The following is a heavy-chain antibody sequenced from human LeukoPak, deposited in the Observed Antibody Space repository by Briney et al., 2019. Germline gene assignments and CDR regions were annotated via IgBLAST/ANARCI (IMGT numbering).Heavy chain of an antibody. Sequence: SETLSLTCTVSGVSISSYYWSWIRQPPGKGLEWIWCIYHSGSTTYNPSPKSRVFTSVETPNNQFSLKLSCVTAADTTVYYCAMPYISGWYGTFYMGGRGTMVTVSS. CDR2: IYHSGST. CDR1: GVSISSYY. V-gene: IGHV4-59*08. D-gene: IGHD6-19*01. J-gene: IGHJ3*02. CDR3: AMPYISGWYGTFYM.